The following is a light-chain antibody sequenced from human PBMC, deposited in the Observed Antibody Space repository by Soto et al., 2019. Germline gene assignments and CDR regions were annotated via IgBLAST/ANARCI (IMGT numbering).Light chain of an antibody. J-gene: IGKJ2*01. CDR1: QSVXXXX. CDR3: QQYGSSPPYT. CDR2: GAS. V-gene: IGKV3-20*01. Sequence: EIVLTQSPATLSXSPGERAALSCRASQSVXXXXLAWYQQKPGQAPRLLIYGASSRATGIPDRFSGSGSGTDFTLTISRLEPEDFAVYYCQQYGSSPPYTFGQGTKLEIK.